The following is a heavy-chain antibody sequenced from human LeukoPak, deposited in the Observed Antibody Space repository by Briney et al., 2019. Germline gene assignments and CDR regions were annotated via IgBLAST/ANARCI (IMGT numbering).Heavy chain of an antibody. CDR1: GFTFSSYS. CDR2: ISSSSSTI. D-gene: IGHD6-13*01. J-gene: IGHJ4*02. Sequence: GGSLRLSCAASGFTFSSYSMNWVRQAPGKGLEWVSYISSSSSTIYYADSVKGRFTISRDDAKSTLYLQMNSLRAEDTAVYYCVRDKFSGTWYEYYFDYWGQGTLVTVSS. CDR3: VRDKFSGTWYEYYFDY. V-gene: IGHV3-48*04.